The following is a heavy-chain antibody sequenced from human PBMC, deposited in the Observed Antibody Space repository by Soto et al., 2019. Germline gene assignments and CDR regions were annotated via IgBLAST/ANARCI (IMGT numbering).Heavy chain of an antibody. CDR3: ARGWGYDSNDYYYAY. V-gene: IGHV1-69*01. CDR1: GGTFSRRA. J-gene: IGHJ4*02. CDR2: IIPIFGTA. Sequence: QVQLVQSGAEVRKPGSSVKVSCKASGGTFSRRAISWVRQAPGQGLEWMGGIIPIFGTANHAQKFQGRVTIIADESTSTVYIELSSLRSEDTAMYYCARGWGYDSNDYYYAYWGQGTLVIVSS. D-gene: IGHD3-22*01.